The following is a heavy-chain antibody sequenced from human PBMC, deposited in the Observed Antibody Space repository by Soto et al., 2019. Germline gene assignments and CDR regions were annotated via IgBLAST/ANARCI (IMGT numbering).Heavy chain of an antibody. D-gene: IGHD6-6*01. CDR1: GYSFTSYW. J-gene: IGHJ6*02. Sequence: PGESLKISCKGSGYSFTSYWIGWVRQMPGKGLEWMGIIYPGDSDTRYSPSFQGQVTISADKSISTAYLQWSSLKASDTAMYYCARLALDVSSSENYYYYGMDVWGQGTTVTVSS. V-gene: IGHV5-51*01. CDR2: IYPGDSDT. CDR3: ARLALDVSSSENYYYYGMDV.